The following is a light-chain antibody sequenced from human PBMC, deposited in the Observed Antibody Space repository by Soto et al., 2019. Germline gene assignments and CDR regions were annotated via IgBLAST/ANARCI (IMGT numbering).Light chain of an antibody. CDR2: AAS. J-gene: IGKJ1*01. V-gene: IGKV1-39*01. Sequence: DIQMTQSPSSLSASVGDRVTITCRASQSISNYLNWYQQKPGKAPNLLIYAASSLQTRVPSRFSGSGSGTDFTLTISSLQPEDFATYSCQQSYSNPLTFGQGTKVEIK. CDR3: QQSYSNPLT. CDR1: QSISNY.